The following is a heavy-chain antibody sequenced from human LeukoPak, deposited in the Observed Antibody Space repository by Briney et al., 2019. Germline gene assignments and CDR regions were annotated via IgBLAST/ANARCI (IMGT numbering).Heavy chain of an antibody. J-gene: IGHJ4*02. CDR3: ARGGYYDSSGYDY. CDR1: GFTFSSYS. Sequence: GGSLRLSCAASGFTFSSYSMNWVPQAPGKGLEWVSSISGSNTDIYYADSVKGRFTISRDNAKNSLYLQINSLRVEDTAIYYCARGGYYDSSGYDYWGQGTLVTVSS. D-gene: IGHD3-22*01. CDR2: ISGSNTDI. V-gene: IGHV3-21*01.